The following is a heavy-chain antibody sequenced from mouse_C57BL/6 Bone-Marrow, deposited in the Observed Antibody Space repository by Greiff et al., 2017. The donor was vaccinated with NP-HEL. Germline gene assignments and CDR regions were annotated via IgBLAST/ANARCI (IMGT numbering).Heavy chain of an antibody. CDR1: GFNITNTY. CDR3: ARPRLLWLRRGGYAMDY. V-gene: IGHV14-3*01. D-gene: IGHD2-2*01. J-gene: IGHJ4*01. CDR2: IDPANGNT. Sequence: VHVKQSVAELVRPGASVKLSCTASGFNITNTYMHWVKQRPEQGLEWLGRIDPANGNTKYAPKFQGKATITADTSSNTAYLQLSSLTSEDTAIYYCARPRLLWLRRGGYAMDYWGQGTSVTVSS.